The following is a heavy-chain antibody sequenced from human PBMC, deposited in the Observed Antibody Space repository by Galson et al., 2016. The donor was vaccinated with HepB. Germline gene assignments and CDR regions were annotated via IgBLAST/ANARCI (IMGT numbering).Heavy chain of an antibody. Sequence: ETLSLTCTVSGGSISSSIYYWGWIRQPPGKGLAWIGTIYYSGTSDYNSSPKSRITISVYTSKNQFYLKLRSVTAADTAVYYCARHLTRPSYVWGNYRVLEAAMDVWGQGTTVTVSS. CDR2: IYYSGTS. V-gene: IGHV4-39*01. D-gene: IGHD3-16*02. CDR1: GGSISSSIYY. CDR3: ARHLTRPSYVWGNYRVLEAAMDV. J-gene: IGHJ6*02.